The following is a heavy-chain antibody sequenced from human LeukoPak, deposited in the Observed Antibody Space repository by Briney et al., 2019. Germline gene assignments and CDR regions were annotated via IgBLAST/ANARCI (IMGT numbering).Heavy chain of an antibody. D-gene: IGHD4-17*01. J-gene: IGHJ4*02. Sequence: GGSLRLSCAASGFTVSSNYMSWVRQAPGKGLEWVSVIYSGGSTYYADSVKGRFTISRDNAKNSLYLQMNSLRAEDTAVYYCASDDYGDRNYWGQGTLVTVSS. CDR1: GFTVSSNY. CDR3: ASDDYGDRNY. V-gene: IGHV3-53*01. CDR2: IYSGGST.